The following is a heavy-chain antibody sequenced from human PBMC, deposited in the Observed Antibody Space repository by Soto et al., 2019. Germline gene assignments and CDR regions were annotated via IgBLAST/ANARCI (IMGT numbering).Heavy chain of an antibody. V-gene: IGHV3-74*01. J-gene: IGHJ4*02. CDR3: ARDPRPYSGYDPLDY. D-gene: IGHD5-12*01. CDR2: INSDGSST. Sequence: EVQLVESGGGLVQPGGSLRLSCAASGFTFSSYWMHWVRQAPGKGLVWVSRINSDGSSTNYADSVKGRFTISRDNAKNKLYLQMNSLRAEDTAVYYCARDPRPYSGYDPLDYWGQGTLVTVSS. CDR1: GFTFSSYW.